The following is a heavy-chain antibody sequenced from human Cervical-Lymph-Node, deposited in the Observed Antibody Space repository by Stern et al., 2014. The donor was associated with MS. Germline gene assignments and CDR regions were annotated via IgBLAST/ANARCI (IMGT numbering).Heavy chain of an antibody. J-gene: IGHJ4*02. CDR3: ANPRRPIVVAASDFDY. CDR1: GFTFSSYG. D-gene: IGHD6-19*01. Sequence: QVQLVQSGGGVVQPGRSLRLSCAASGFTFSSYGMHWVRQAPGKGLEWVAGISYDGSKKYYADSVKGQFTISRDNSKNTLYLQMNSLRAEDTAVYYCANPRRPIVVAASDFDYWGQGTLVTVSS. V-gene: IGHV3-30*18. CDR2: ISYDGSKK.